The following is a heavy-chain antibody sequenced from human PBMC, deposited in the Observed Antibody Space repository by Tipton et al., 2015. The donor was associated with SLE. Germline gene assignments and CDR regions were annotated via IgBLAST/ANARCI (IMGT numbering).Heavy chain of an antibody. D-gene: IGHD3-22*01. CDR1: GGSISTYY. J-gene: IGHJ3*02. CDR2: IHYTGNT. V-gene: IGHV4-59*01. Sequence: TLSLTCTVSGGSISTYYWSWIRQSPGKGLQWIAYIHYTGNTNSNPSLESRVTMSVDTSKSQFSLKLSSVTAADTAFYYCARGYFDSSGYSNPFDIWGQGTMVTVSS. CDR3: ARGYFDSSGYSNPFDI.